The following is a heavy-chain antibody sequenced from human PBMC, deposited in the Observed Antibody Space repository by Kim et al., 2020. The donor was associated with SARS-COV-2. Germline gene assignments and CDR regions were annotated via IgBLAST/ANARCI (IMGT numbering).Heavy chain of an antibody. J-gene: IGHJ4*02. Sequence: NPSLKSRVTISVDTSKNQFSLKLSAVTAADTAVYYCARGVVVVVAAYFDYWGQGTLVTVSS. V-gene: IGHV4-34*01. D-gene: IGHD2-15*01. CDR3: ARGVVVVVAAYFDY.